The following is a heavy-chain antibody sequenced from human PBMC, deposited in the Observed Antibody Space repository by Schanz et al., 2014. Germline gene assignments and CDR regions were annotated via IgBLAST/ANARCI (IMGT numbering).Heavy chain of an antibody. CDR1: GFTFSSYW. Sequence: EVQLVESGGGLVQPWGSLRLSCAASGFTFSSYWMHWVRQVPGKGLVWVSRIKSDGSSTSYADSVKGRFTISRDNAKNTLYLQMNSLRAEDTAVYCCARPALWFGDNCFDPWGQGTLVTVSS. J-gene: IGHJ5*02. CDR2: IKSDGSST. D-gene: IGHD3-10*01. CDR3: ARPALWFGDNCFDP. V-gene: IGHV3-74*01.